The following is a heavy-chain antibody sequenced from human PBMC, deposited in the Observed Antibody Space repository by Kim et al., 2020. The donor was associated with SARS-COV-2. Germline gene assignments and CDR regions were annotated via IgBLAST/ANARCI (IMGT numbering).Heavy chain of an antibody. Sequence: GGSLRLSCAASGFTFSDFSCHWVRQAPGKGLEWVAVISDDANNKYDAESVKGRFTISRDNSKNTLYLQMNSLRAEDTAVYYCAGGGYSSSWSIGEAFDFWGQGTMVTVSS. V-gene: IGHV3-30*04. J-gene: IGHJ3*01. CDR1: GFTFSDFS. CDR3: AGGGYSSSWSIGEAFDF. CDR2: ISDDANNK. D-gene: IGHD6-13*01.